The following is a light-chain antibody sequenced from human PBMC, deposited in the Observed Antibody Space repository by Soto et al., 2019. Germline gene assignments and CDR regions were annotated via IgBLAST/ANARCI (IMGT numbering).Light chain of an antibody. CDR2: EGT. V-gene: IGLV2-23*01. Sequence: QSVLTQPASVSVSPGQSITISCTGTSSDVGIYNLVSWYQQHSGKAPKVMIYEGTKRPSGVSNRFSGSKSGNTASLTISGLQAEDEADYYCCSYAGSSTLVFVGGTKLTVL. CDR3: CSYAGSSTLV. J-gene: IGLJ3*02. CDR1: SSDVGIYNL.